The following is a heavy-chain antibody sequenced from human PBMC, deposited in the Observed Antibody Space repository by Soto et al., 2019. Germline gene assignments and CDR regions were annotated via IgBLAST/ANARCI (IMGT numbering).Heavy chain of an antibody. D-gene: IGHD3-3*01. CDR3: GRESRLRGYFDY. V-gene: IGHV4-4*02. Sequence: PSETLSLTCAVSGGSISSSNWWSWVRQPPGKGLEWIWEIYHSGSTNYNPSLKSRVTISVDKSKNQFSLKLSSVTAADTAVYYWGRESRLRGYFDYWGQVTLLTVSS. CDR1: GGSISSSNW. J-gene: IGHJ4*02. CDR2: IYHSGST.